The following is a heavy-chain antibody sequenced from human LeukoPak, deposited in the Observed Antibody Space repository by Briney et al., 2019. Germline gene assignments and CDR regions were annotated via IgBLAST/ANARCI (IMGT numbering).Heavy chain of an antibody. Sequence: PSETLSLTCTVSGGSISSYYWSWIRQPPGKGLEWIGYIYYSGSTNYNPSLKSRVTISVDTSKNQFSLKLSSVTAADTAVYYCARDYGGQLDYWGQGTLVTVSS. V-gene: IGHV4-59*01. D-gene: IGHD4-23*01. J-gene: IGHJ4*02. CDR2: IYYSGST. CDR3: ARDYGGQLDY. CDR1: GGSISSYY.